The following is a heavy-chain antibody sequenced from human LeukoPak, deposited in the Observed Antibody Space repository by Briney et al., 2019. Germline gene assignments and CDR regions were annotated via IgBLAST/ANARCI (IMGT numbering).Heavy chain of an antibody. CDR2: IYSGGST. D-gene: IGHD6-13*01. Sequence: GGSLRLSCAASGFTVSSNYMSWVRQAPGKGLEWVSVIYSGGSTYYADSVKGRFTISRDNSKNTLYLQMNSLRAEDTAVYYCAKSRAAAGTLVDYWGQGTLVTVSS. CDR3: AKSRAAAGTLVDY. CDR1: GFTVSSNY. V-gene: IGHV3-66*01. J-gene: IGHJ4*02.